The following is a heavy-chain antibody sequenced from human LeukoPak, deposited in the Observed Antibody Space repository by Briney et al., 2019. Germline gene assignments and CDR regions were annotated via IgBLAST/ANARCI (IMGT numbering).Heavy chain of an antibody. V-gene: IGHV4-39*07. CDR3: ARELRSMYYPKYYFDY. CDR2: IYYSGST. J-gene: IGHJ4*02. CDR1: GGSISSSSYY. Sequence: SETLSLTCTVSGGSISSSSYYWGWIRQPPGKGLEWIGSIYYSGSTYYNPSLKSRVTISVDTSKNQFSLKLSSVTAADTAVYYCARELRSMYYPKYYFDYWGQGTLVTVSS. D-gene: IGHD3-10*01.